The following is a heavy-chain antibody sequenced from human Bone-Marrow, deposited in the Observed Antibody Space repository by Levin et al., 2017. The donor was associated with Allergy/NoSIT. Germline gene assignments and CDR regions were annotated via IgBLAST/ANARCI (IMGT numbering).Heavy chain of an antibody. V-gene: IGHV4-38-2*01. D-gene: IGHD2-21*01. Sequence: SETLSLICSVSNYSINYGYYWNWIRQSPGKGLEWIGSVYHTGSTSYNPSLMGRVTMSVDTSKNQFSLKLTSVTAADTAVYYCARRGVVIGVYFDYWGQGALVTVSS. CDR1: NYSINYGYY. CDR3: ARRGVVIGVYFDY. J-gene: IGHJ4*02. CDR2: VYHTGST.